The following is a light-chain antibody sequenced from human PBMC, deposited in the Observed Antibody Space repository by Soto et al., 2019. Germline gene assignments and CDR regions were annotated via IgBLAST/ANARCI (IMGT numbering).Light chain of an antibody. CDR3: SSYTSSSTLV. CDR2: DVS. J-gene: IGLJ2*01. V-gene: IGLV2-14*01. CDR1: SSDVGGYNY. Sequence: QSALTQPASVSGSPGQSITISCTGTSSDVGGYNYVSWYQQHPGKAPKLMIYDVSNRPSGVSNRLSGSKSGNTASLTISGLQAEDEADDYCSSYTSSSTLVFGGGTKLTVL.